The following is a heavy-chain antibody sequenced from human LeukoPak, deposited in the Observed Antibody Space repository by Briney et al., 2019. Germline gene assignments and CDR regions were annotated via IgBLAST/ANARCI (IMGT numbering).Heavy chain of an antibody. J-gene: IGHJ5*02. CDR3: TRETSSWYHNWFDP. CDR1: GGTFSSYA. V-gene: IGHV1-69*04. Sequence: ASVKVSCKASGGTFSSYAISWVRQAPGQGLEWMGRIIPILGIANYAQKFQGRVTITADKSTSTAYMELSSLGSEDTAVYYCTRETSSWYHNWFDPWGQGTLVSVSS. D-gene: IGHD6-13*01. CDR2: IIPILGIA.